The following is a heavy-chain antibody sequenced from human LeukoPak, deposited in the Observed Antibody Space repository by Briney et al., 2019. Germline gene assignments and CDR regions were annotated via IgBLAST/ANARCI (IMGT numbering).Heavy chain of an antibody. Sequence: GGSLRLSCAASGFTFSSYSMNWVRQAPGKGLEWVSYISSSSSTIYYADSVKGRFTISRDNAKNSLYLHMNSLRVDDTAVYYCARDRGCSSTSCRYYYYYYMDVWGKGTMVTVSS. CDR3: ARDRGCSSTSCRYYYYYYMDV. CDR2: ISSSSSTI. D-gene: IGHD2-2*01. V-gene: IGHV3-48*04. CDR1: GFTFSSYS. J-gene: IGHJ6*03.